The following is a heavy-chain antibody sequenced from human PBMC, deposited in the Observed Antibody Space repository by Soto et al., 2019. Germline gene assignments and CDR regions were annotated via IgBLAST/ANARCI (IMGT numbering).Heavy chain of an antibody. V-gene: IGHV3-30-3*01. CDR3: ARERWHVALYGGNSLKYFQH. Sequence: QVQLVESGGGVVQPGRSLRLSCAASGFTFSSYAMHWVRQAPGKGLEWVAVISYDGSNKYYADSVKGRFTISRDNSKNTLYLQRNSVRAEDTAVYYCARERWHVALYGGNSLKYFQHWGQGTLVTVSS. CDR1: GFTFSSYA. J-gene: IGHJ1*01. CDR2: ISYDGSNK. D-gene: IGHD4-17*01.